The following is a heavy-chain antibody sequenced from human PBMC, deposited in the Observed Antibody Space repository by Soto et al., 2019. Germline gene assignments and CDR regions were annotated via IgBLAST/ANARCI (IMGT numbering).Heavy chain of an antibody. CDR1: GFALTTTGVG. D-gene: IGHD6-13*01. CDR3: AHESAVGNYFDY. J-gene: IGHJ4*02. Sequence: PTLVNPTQTLTLTCTFSGFALTTTGVGVGWIRQPPGKALEWLGIIYWDDDKRYSPSLKNRLTITKDTSENQVVLTLTNMDPVDTATYYCAHESAVGNYFDYWGQGTLVTVSS. CDR2: IYWDDDK. V-gene: IGHV2-5*02.